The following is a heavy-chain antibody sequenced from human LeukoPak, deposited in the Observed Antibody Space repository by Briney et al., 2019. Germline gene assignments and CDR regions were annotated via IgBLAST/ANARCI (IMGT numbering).Heavy chain of an antibody. CDR3: ASEAGTTDYYYYGMDV. Sequence: ASVKVSCKASGYTFTGYYMHWVRQAPGQGLEWMGWINPNSGGTNYAQKFQGWVTMTRDTSISTAYMELSSLRSEDTAVYYCASEAGTTDYYYYGMDVWGQGTTVTVSS. D-gene: IGHD6-19*01. CDR1: GYTFTGYY. V-gene: IGHV1-2*04. CDR2: INPNSGGT. J-gene: IGHJ6*02.